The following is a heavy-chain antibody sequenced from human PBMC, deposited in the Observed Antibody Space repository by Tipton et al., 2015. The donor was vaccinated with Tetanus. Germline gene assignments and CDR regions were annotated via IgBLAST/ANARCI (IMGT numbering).Heavy chain of an antibody. CDR1: GGSFGGYY. CDR3: AFKPDYFGTGSPPFDY. J-gene: IGHJ4*02. D-gene: IGHD3-10*01. Sequence: TLSLTCAVYGGSFGGYYWSWIRQTPGKGLEWIGEINHSGGTNYNPSLKSRVSISVDTTKKQLYLNLTSVTAADTAVYYCAFKPDYFGTGSPPFDYWGQGPLVTVSS. V-gene: IGHV4-34*01. CDR2: INHSGGT.